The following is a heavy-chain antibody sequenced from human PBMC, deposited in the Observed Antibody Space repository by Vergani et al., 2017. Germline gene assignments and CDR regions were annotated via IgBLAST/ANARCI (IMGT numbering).Heavy chain of an antibody. CDR1: GYSFTSYW. Sequence: EVPLVQSGAEVKKPGESLRISCKGSGYSFTSYWISWVRQMTGKGLEWMGRIDPSDSYNNYSPSFQGHVTLSADKSISTASLQWSSLKASDTAMYYCARLAVATPRDAFDIWGQGTMVTVSS. CDR3: ARLAVATPRDAFDI. V-gene: IGHV5-10-1*03. J-gene: IGHJ3*02. CDR2: IDPSDSYN. D-gene: IGHD6-19*01.